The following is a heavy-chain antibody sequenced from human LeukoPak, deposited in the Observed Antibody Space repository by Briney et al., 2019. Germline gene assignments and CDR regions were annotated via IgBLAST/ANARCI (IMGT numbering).Heavy chain of an antibody. D-gene: IGHD2-8*01. J-gene: IGHJ3*02. CDR1: GYTLTSYG. V-gene: IGHV1-18*01. Sequence: AAVKVSCKASGYTLTSYGISWVRQAPGQGLEGMGWISAYNGNTNYEQKLQGRVTMTTDTSTSTAYMELRSLRSDDTAVYYCARLIDAFDIWGQGTMVTVSS. CDR2: ISAYNGNT. CDR3: ARLIDAFDI.